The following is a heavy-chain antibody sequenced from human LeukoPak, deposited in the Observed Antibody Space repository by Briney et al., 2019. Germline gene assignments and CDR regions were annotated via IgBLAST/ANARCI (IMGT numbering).Heavy chain of an antibody. CDR2: IYWNGGRT. CDR1: GFTFDDFG. D-gene: IGHD6-19*01. J-gene: IGHJ5*02. V-gene: IGHV3-20*04. CDR3: ARALDGSSGWNNWFDP. Sequence: PAGSLRLSCAAFGFTFDDFGMSWVRQVPGKVLEWASGIYWNGGRTGYADSVKRRFTISTDNAKNSLYLVMNSLRGEHTALYYCARALDGSSGWNNWFDPWGQGTLVTVSS.